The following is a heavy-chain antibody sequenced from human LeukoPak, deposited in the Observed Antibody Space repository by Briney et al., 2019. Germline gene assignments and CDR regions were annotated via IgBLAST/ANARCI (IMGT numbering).Heavy chain of an antibody. CDR3: ARRGEAMDPFDY. Sequence: GASLKISCKDSGYSFTSYWIGWVRQMPGKGLEWMGIIYPGDSDTRYSPSFQGHVTISADKSINTAYLQWSSLKASDTAIYYCARRGEAMDPFDYWGQGTLVTVSS. CDR2: IYPGDSDT. D-gene: IGHD5-18*01. V-gene: IGHV5-51*01. J-gene: IGHJ4*02. CDR1: GYSFTSYW.